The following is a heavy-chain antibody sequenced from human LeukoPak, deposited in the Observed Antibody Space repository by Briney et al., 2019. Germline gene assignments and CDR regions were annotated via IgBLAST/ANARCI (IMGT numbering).Heavy chain of an antibody. Sequence: SETLSLTCAVSGYSIGSRYYWGWIRQPPGKGLEWIGSIYHSESTYYNPSLKSRVTISVDTSKNQFSLKLSSVTAADTAVYYCARRKVTIFGVVSGYYYYYMDAWGKGTTVTVSS. J-gene: IGHJ6*03. CDR2: IYHSEST. CDR3: ARRKVTIFGVVSGYYYYYMDA. D-gene: IGHD3-3*01. V-gene: IGHV4-38-2*01. CDR1: GYSIGSRYY.